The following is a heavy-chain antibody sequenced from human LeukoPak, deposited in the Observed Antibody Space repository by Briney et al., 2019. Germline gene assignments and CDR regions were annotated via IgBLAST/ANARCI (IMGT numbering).Heavy chain of an antibody. CDR1: GFTCSDYY. CDR2: ISSSGSTI. CDR3: ARVSFKELWFGELSYYFDY. Sequence: GGSLRRSCAASGFTCSDYYMSWIRQAPGKGLEWVSYISSSGSTIYYADSVKGRFTISRDNAKNSLYLQMNSLRAEDTAVYCCARVSFKELWFGELSYYFDYWGQGTLVTVS. V-gene: IGHV3-11*01. D-gene: IGHD3-10*01. J-gene: IGHJ4*02.